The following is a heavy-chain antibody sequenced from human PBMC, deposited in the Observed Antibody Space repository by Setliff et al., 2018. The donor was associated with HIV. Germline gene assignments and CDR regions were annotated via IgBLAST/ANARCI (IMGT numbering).Heavy chain of an antibody. CDR2: IKPDGSDK. V-gene: IGHV3-7*01. CDR3: TIGHYTTAG. J-gene: IGHJ4*02. CDR1: GFTFSNSW. D-gene: IGHD1-26*01. Sequence: HPGGSLRLSCVGSGFTFSNSWMNWVRQAPGKGLEWVANIKPDGSDKFYVDSVKGRFTIFRDNTKESLYLQMSSLRAEDTAVYYCTIGHYTTAGWGQGTLVTVSS.